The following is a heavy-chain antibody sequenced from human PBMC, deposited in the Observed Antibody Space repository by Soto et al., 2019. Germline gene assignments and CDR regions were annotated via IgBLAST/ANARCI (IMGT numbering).Heavy chain of an antibody. Sequence: PSQTLSLTCAISGDSVSSNGAAWNWIRQSPSRGLEWLGRTYYYRSKWYNDYAASVKSRITINPDTSKNQFSLHLNSVTPEDTAVYYCVRLIGNSWLDFWGQGTLVTVSS. CDR1: GDSVSSNGAA. CDR2: TYYYRSKWYN. J-gene: IGHJ5*01. V-gene: IGHV6-1*01. CDR3: VRLIGNSWLDF. D-gene: IGHD1-26*01.